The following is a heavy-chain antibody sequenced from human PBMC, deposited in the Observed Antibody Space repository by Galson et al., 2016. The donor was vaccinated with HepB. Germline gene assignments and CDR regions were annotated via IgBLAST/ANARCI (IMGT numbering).Heavy chain of an antibody. CDR3: ARDSWDIVVVSPAMFTFDI. J-gene: IGHJ3*02. Sequence: SLRLSCAASGFTFSNFAMHWVRQAPGKGLEWVAVIWYDGTSKYYVDSVKGRFTISRDNSKNTLNLQMNSLRVEDTAVYYCARDSWDIVVVSPAMFTFDIWGQGTMVTVSS. CDR2: IWYDGTSK. D-gene: IGHD2-2*01. V-gene: IGHV3-33*01. CDR1: GFTFSNFA.